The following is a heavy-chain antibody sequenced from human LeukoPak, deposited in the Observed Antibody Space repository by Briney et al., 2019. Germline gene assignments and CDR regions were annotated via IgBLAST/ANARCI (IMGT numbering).Heavy chain of an antibody. CDR2: IYYSGST. J-gene: IGHJ4*02. V-gene: IGHV4-39*01. CDR1: GGSISSSSYY. D-gene: IGHD5-24*01. CDR3: ARHVRDGYNSIVPFDY. Sequence: SQTLSLTCTVSGGSISSSSYYWGWIRQPPGKGLEWIGSIYYSGSTYYNPSIKSRVTISVDTSKNQFSLKLSSVTAADTAVYYCARHVRDGYNSIVPFDYWGQGTLVTVSS.